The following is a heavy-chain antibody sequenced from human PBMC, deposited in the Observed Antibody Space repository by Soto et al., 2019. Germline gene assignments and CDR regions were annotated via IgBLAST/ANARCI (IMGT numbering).Heavy chain of an antibody. V-gene: IGHV4-34*01. J-gene: IGHJ4*02. CDR1: GGTLNGYY. Sequence: SETLSLTCAVYGGTLNGYYWRWIRQPPGKGLGWIGEIDQSRGTNYNPSLKSRVSISLDTSNNHFSLKLRSVAAADSAVYYCAGGTLTATTATDYWGQGSLVTVSS. CDR2: IDQSRGT. D-gene: IGHD1-1*01. CDR3: AGGTLTATTATDY.